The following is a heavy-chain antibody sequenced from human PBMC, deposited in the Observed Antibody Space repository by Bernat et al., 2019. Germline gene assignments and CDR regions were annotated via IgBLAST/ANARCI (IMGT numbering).Heavy chain of an antibody. V-gene: IGHV3-30*01. CDR1: GFTFSSYA. Sequence: QVQLVESGGGVVQPGRSLRLSCAASGFTFSSYAMHWVRQAPGKGLEWVAVISYDGSNKYYADSVKGRFTISRDNSKNTLYQQMNSLRAEDTAVYYCARDLAETWTTPWFDYWGQGTLITVSS. CDR2: ISYDGSNK. D-gene: IGHD3/OR15-3a*01. CDR3: ARDLAETWTTPWFDY. J-gene: IGHJ4*02.